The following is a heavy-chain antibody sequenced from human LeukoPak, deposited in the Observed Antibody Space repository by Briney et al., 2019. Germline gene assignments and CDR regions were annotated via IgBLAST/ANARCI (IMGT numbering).Heavy chain of an antibody. J-gene: IGHJ6*03. CDR1: GYTFTSYA. D-gene: IGHD2-2*01. V-gene: IGHV7-4-1*02. CDR2: INTNTGNP. CDR3: ARTRCSSTSCSTNYYYMDV. Sequence: GASVKVSCKASGYTFTSYAMNWVRQAPGQGLEWMGSINTNTGNPTYAQGFTGRFVFSLDTSVSTAYLQISSLKAEDTAVYYCARTRCSSTSCSTNYYYMDVWGKGTTVTVSS.